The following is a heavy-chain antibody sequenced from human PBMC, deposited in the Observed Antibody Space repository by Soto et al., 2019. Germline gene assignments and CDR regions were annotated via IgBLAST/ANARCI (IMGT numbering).Heavy chain of an antibody. V-gene: IGHV3-23*01. CDR1: GFTFGSYA. CDR2: IDKTGVST. CDR3: ARGFDILTGLYFQH. J-gene: IGHJ1*01. Sequence: PGGSLRLSCAASGFTFGSYAMSWVRQAPGKGLEWVSTIDKTGVSTYYADSVKGRFTISRDNSKQTLYLQMSSLRAEDTAVYYCARGFDILTGLYFQHWGQGTLVTVSS. D-gene: IGHD3-9*01.